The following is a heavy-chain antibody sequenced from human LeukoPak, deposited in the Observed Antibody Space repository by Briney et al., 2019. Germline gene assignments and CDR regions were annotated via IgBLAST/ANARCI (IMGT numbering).Heavy chain of an antibody. CDR2: ISSGGRTK. CDR3: ATGGDRWELPII. CDR1: GFTFSNYE. V-gene: IGHV3-48*03. Sequence: GGSLRLSCAASGFTFSNYEMKWVRQAPGKGLEWVSYISSGGRTKYYADSVRGRLTTFRDNAKSSLSLQMDSLRAEDTAVYYCATGGDRWELPIIWGQGTMVIVSS. D-gene: IGHD1-26*01. J-gene: IGHJ3*02.